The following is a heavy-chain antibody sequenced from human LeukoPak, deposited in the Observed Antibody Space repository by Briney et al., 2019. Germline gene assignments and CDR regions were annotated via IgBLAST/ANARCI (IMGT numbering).Heavy chain of an antibody. CDR2: IYYSGST. CDR1: GGSISSYY. Sequence: SETLSLTCTVSGGSISSYYWSWIRQPPGKGLEWIGYIYYSGSTNYNPSLKSRVTISVDTSKNQFSLKLSSVTAADTAVYYCARSASGSYLFGYWGQGTLVTVSS. D-gene: IGHD1-26*01. CDR3: ARSASGSYLFGY. J-gene: IGHJ4*02. V-gene: IGHV4-59*01.